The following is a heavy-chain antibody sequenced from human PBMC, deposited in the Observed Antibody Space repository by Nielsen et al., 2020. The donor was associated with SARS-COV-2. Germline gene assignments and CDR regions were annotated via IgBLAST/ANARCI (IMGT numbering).Heavy chain of an antibody. J-gene: IGHJ4*02. CDR3: ARWRLDCSSTSCYSRVYYFDY. Sequence: GESLKISCAASGFTFSAYAMIWVRQGAGKGLEWVSAVSGDVAHTTYYADSVKGRFTISRDNAKNSLYLQMNSLRAEDTAVYYCARWRLDCSSTSCYSRVYYFDYWGQGTLVTVSS. CDR1: GFTFSAYA. V-gene: IGHV3-23*01. D-gene: IGHD2-2*02. CDR2: VSGDVAHTT.